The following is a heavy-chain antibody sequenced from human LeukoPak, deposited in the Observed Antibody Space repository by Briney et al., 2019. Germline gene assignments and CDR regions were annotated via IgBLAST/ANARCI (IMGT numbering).Heavy chain of an antibody. J-gene: IGHJ4*02. V-gene: IGHV4-59*08. D-gene: IGHD6-13*01. CDR1: GGSISSYY. CDR3: ARGTGYSSSWYAY. CDR2: IYYTGST. Sequence: PSETLSLTCTVSGGSISSYYWSWIRQPPGKGLEWIGYIYYTGSTNYSPSLKSRVTMSVDTSKNQFSLKLSSVTAADTAVYYCARGTGYSSSWYAYWGQGTLVTVSS.